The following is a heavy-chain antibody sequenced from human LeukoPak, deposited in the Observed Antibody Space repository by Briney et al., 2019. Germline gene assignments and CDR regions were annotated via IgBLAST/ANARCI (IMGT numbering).Heavy chain of an antibody. Sequence: GGSLRLSCAASGLTVTNAWMNWVRQAPGKGPEWVGRIASKTDGGTTDYAAPVKGRFIISRDDSKSIAYLQMNSLKTEDTAVYYCTRENIVAGYYYAMDVWGQGTTVTVSS. CDR1: GLTVTNAW. CDR2: IASKTDGGTT. V-gene: IGHV3-15*04. J-gene: IGHJ6*02. D-gene: IGHD6-25*01. CDR3: TRENIVAGYYYAMDV.